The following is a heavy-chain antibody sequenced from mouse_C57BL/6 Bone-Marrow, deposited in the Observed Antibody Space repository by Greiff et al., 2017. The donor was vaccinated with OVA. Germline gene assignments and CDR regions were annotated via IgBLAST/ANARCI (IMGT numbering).Heavy chain of an antibody. CDR3: ARGGRNYYFDD. V-gene: IGHV1-78*01. Sequence: VQLQQPDAELVKPGASVKISCKASGYTFTDYTIHWMKQRPGQGLEWIGYIYPGGGSTKYNEKFKGKATLTADKSSSTAYMQLNSLTSEDSAVYFCARGGRNYYFDDWGKGTTLTVSS. CDR2: IYPGGGST. D-gene: IGHD1-1*02. CDR1: GYTFTDYT. J-gene: IGHJ2*01.